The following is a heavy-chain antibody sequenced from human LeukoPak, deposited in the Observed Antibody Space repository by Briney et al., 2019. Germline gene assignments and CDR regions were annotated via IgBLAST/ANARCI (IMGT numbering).Heavy chain of an antibody. V-gene: IGHV3-74*01. CDR1: GITFSNYW. CDR2: INSDGSST. CDR3: ARSRTGPNWFDP. D-gene: IGHD1-14*01. J-gene: IGHJ5*02. Sequence: GGSLRLSCAASGITFSNYWMHWVRQAPGKGLVWVSRINSDGSSTRYADSVKGRFTISRDNAKNSLYLQMNSLRAEDTAVYYCARSRTGPNWFDPWGQGTLVTVSS.